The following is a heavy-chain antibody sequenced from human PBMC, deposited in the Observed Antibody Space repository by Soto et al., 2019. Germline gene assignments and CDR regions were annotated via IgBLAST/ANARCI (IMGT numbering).Heavy chain of an antibody. CDR2: IWYDGSNK. J-gene: IGHJ4*02. V-gene: IGHV3-33*01. D-gene: IGHD6-6*01. Sequence: PGGSLRLSCAASGFTFSSYVMHWVRQAPGKGLEWVAVIWYDGSNKYYADSVKGRFTISRDNSKNTLYLQMNSLRAEDTAVYYCARDDSSSRGVDYWGQGTLVTVSS. CDR1: GFTFSSYV. CDR3: ARDDSSSRGVDY.